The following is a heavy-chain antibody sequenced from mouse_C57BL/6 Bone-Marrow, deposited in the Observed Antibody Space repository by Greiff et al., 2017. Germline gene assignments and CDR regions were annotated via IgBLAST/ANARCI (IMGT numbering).Heavy chain of an antibody. D-gene: IGHD1-1*01. CDR3: ARLGSPHFDY. V-gene: IGHV5-4*03. CDR2: ISDGGSYT. J-gene: IGHJ2*01. Sequence: EVKVVESGGGLVKPGGSLKLSCAASGFTFSSYAMSWVRQTPETRLEWVATISDGGSYTYYPDNVKGRFTISRDNAKNNLYLQMSHLKSEDTAMYYCARLGSPHFDYWGQGTTLTVSS. CDR1: GFTFSSYA.